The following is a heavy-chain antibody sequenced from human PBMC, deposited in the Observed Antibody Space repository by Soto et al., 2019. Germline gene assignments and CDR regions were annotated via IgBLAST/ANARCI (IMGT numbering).Heavy chain of an antibody. CDR1: GGSFSCYY. CDR2: INHSGST. D-gene: IGHD3-22*01. CDR3: ARATSPSYYDSSGYSRGRDYYYGMDV. J-gene: IGHJ6*02. V-gene: IGHV4-34*01. Sequence: PSETLSLTCAVYGGSFSCYYWSWIRQPPGKGLEWIGEINHSGSTNYNPSLKSRVTISVDTSKNQFSLKLSSVTAADTAVYYCARATSPSYYDSSGYSRGRDYYYGMDVWGQGTTVTVSS.